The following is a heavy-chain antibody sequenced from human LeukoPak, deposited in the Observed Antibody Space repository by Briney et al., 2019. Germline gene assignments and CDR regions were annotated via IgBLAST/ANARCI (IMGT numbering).Heavy chain of an antibody. CDR3: AGQRAWFGEWAFDY. Sequence: PSETLSLTCSMSSGSITAIDNHYWGWIRQPPGKGLEWIGSINRGGHTYYNPPLESRFTISVDTSKNQFSLMVTSVTAAETAVYYCAGQRAWFGEWAFDYWGPGTLVTVSS. V-gene: IGHV4-39*01. CDR2: INRGGHT. CDR1: SGSITAIDNHY. J-gene: IGHJ4*02. D-gene: IGHD3-10*01.